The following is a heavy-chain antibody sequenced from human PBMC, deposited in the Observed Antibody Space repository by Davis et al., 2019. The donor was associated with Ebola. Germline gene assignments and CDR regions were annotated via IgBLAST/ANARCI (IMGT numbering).Heavy chain of an antibody. Sequence: GESLKISCAASGFTFSSYGMHWVRQAPGKGLEWVAVISYDGSNKYYADSVKGRFTISRDNSKNTLYLQMNSLRAEDTAVYYCAKDLGLYYYDSSGSTNAFDIWGQGTMVTVSS. V-gene: IGHV3-30*18. CDR1: GFTFSSYG. CDR3: AKDLGLYYYDSSGSTNAFDI. J-gene: IGHJ3*02. D-gene: IGHD3-22*01. CDR2: ISYDGSNK.